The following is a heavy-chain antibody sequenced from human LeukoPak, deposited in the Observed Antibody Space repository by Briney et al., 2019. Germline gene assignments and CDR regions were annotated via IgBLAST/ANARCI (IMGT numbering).Heavy chain of an antibody. V-gene: IGHV4-59*01. D-gene: IGHD3-10*01. CDR3: ARDSRAFTMVRGIKNYYYGMDV. J-gene: IGHJ6*02. Sequence: SETLSLTCTVSGGSISTYYWSWIRQPPGKGLEWIGYVYYSGSTNYNPSLKSRVTISVDTSKNQFSLKLNSVTAADTAVYYCARDSRAFTMVRGIKNYYYGMDVWGQGTTVTVSS. CDR2: VYYSGST. CDR1: GGSISTYY.